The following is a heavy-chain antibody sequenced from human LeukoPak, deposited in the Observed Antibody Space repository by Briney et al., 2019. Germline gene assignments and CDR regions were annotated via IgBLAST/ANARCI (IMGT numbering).Heavy chain of an antibody. CDR1: GFTFSNAW. Sequence: GGSLRLSCAASGFTFSNAWLSWVRQPPGKGLEWVGRINSKSGGGTTDYAATVKGRFTISRDDSKNTLYLQMNSLKTEDTAVYYCTTDGAYSGYDPAGYFDYWGQGTLVTVSS. V-gene: IGHV3-15*01. J-gene: IGHJ4*02. CDR3: TTDGAYSGYDPAGYFDY. D-gene: IGHD5-12*01. CDR2: INSKSGGGTT.